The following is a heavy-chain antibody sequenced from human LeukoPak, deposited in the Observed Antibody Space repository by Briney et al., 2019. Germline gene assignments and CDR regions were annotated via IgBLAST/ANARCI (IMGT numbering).Heavy chain of an antibody. D-gene: IGHD6-19*01. J-gene: IGHJ4*02. Sequence: GGSLRLSCAASGFTFDYIWMSWVRQAPGKGLEWVGRIKSKTDGETTDYAAPVKGRFTLSRDDSKNTLYLQMNSLKIEDTAVYCCTRVRPYDSGCFDCWGQGTLVTVSS. CDR2: IKSKTDGETT. V-gene: IGHV3-15*01. CDR1: GFTFDYIW. CDR3: TRVRPYDSGCFDC.